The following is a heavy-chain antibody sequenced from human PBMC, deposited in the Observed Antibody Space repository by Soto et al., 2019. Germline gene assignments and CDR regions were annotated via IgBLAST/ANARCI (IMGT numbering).Heavy chain of an antibody. D-gene: IGHD1-1*01. J-gene: IGHJ4*02. V-gene: IGHV1-3*01. CDR2: INAGNGNT. CDR3: ARAVEVPADFAY. CDR1: GYTFTAYA. Sequence: ASVKVSCKASGYTFTAYAMHWVRQAPGQRLEWMGWINAGNGNTKYSQKFQGRVTITRDTSASTAYMELSSLRSGDTAVYYCARAVEVPADFAYGGQGTLVTVSS.